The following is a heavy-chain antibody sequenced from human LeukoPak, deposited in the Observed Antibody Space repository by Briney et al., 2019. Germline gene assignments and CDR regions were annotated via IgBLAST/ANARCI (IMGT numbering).Heavy chain of an antibody. CDR1: GGSISSGGYY. CDR2: IYYSGST. Sequence: SETLSLTCTVSGGSISSGGYYWSWIRQHPGKGLEWIGYIYYSGSTYYNPSLKSRVTISVDTSKNQFSLKLSSVTAADTAVYYCARAPVVTATYYFDYWGQGTLVTVSS. CDR3: ARAPVVTATYYFDY. J-gene: IGHJ4*02. D-gene: IGHD2-21*02. V-gene: IGHV4-31*03.